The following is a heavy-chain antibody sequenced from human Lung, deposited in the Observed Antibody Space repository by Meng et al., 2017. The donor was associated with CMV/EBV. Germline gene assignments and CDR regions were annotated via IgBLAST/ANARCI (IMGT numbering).Heavy chain of an antibody. CDR1: DGSISSGGYY. CDR2: IYYSGST. D-gene: IGHD2-2*01. J-gene: IGHJ3*02. Sequence: SCTVSDGSISSGGYYWSRIRQHPGKGLEWIGYIYYSGSTYYNPSLKRRVTISVDTSKNQFSLKLSSVTAADTAVYYCARDVSDHCSSIRCYRLGAFDIWXQGTMVTVSS. V-gene: IGHV4-31*02. CDR3: ARDVSDHCSSIRCYRLGAFDI.